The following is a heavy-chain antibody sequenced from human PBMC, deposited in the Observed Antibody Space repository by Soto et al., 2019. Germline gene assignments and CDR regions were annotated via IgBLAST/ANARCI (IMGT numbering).Heavy chain of an antibody. CDR3: ARLHNYHYALDV. D-gene: IGHD4-4*01. V-gene: IGHV3-30*14. J-gene: IGHJ6*02. CDR1: GFTFSSYA. Sequence: PGGSLRLSCAASGFTFSSYAMHWVRQAPGKGLEWVAVISYYGNSVKGRFTISRDNSKNTLYLQMGSLRAEDMAVYYCARLHNYHYALDVWGQGTTVTVSS. CDR2: ISYYG.